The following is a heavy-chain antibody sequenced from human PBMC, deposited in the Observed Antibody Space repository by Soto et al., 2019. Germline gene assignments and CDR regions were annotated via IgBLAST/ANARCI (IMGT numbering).Heavy chain of an antibody. CDR2: INHSGSS. D-gene: IGHD4-4*01. Sequence: QVQLQQWGAGLLKPSETLSLTCAVYGGSFSGYYWSWIRQPPGKGLEWIGEINHSGSSNYNPSLKSRVTISVDTSKNQFSLKLSSVTAADTAVYYCAREVVTTAPYYFDYWGQGTLVTVSS. CDR3: AREVVTTAPYYFDY. J-gene: IGHJ4*02. CDR1: GGSFSGYY. V-gene: IGHV4-34*01.